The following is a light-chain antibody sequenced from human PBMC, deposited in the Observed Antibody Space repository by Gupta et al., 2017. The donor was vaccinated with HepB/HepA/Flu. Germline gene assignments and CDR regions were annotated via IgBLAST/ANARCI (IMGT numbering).Light chain of an antibody. Sequence: QAGRTQAPSVSEALRRTVTLTGTGNNDNVGIQGAAWLQQHQGHPPKLLSDRNGKRPSGISERFSASRSGNTASLTISGLQPEDEADYYCSSWDNRLSGWVFGGGTKLTVL. CDR3: SSWDNRLSGWV. J-gene: IGLJ3*02. V-gene: IGLV10-54*04. CDR1: NDNVGIQG. CDR2: RNG.